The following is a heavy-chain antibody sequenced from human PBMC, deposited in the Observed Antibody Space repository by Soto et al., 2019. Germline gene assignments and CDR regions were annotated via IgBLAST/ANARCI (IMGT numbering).Heavy chain of an antibody. CDR1: GSTFSSYS. V-gene: IGHV3-48*01. CDR2: ISSSSSTI. Sequence: EVQLVESGGGLVQPGGSLRLSCAASGSTFSSYSMNWVRQAPGKGLEWVSYISSSSSTIYYADSVKGRFTISRDNAKNSLYLQMNSLRAEDTAVYYCARDFPPHYYGSGSAFDYWGQGTLVTVSS. CDR3: ARDFPPHYYGSGSAFDY. D-gene: IGHD3-10*01. J-gene: IGHJ4*02.